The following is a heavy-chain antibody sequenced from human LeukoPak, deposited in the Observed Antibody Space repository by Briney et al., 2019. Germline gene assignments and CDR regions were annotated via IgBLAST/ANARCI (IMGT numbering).Heavy chain of an antibody. CDR1: RFTFSSYG. V-gene: IGHV3-30*03. Sequence: GSLRLSRAASRFTFSSYGMHWVRQAPGKGVEWVAVLSYDGSNKYYADSVKGRFTISRDNSKNSLYLQMNSLRAEDTAVYYCARGPRGYSSGQRDYYYGMDVWGQGTTVTVSS. J-gene: IGHJ6*02. D-gene: IGHD6-19*01. CDR2: LSYDGSNK. CDR3: ARGPRGYSSGQRDYYYGMDV.